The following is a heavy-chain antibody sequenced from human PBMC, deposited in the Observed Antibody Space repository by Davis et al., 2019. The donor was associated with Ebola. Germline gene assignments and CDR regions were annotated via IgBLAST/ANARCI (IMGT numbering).Heavy chain of an antibody. D-gene: IGHD6-19*01. Sequence: PGGSLRLSCAASGFPFGSYPIHWLRQAPGKGLEWVSSISSSSSYIYYADSVKGRFTISRDNAKNSLYLQMNSLRAEDTAVYYCARVREWLVREGDYWGQGTLVTVSS. V-gene: IGHV3-21*01. J-gene: IGHJ4*02. CDR2: ISSSSSYI. CDR1: GFPFGSYP. CDR3: ARVREWLVREGDY.